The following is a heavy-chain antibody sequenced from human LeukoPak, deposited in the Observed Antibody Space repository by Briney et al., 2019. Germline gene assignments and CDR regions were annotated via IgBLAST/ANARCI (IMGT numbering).Heavy chain of an antibody. V-gene: IGHV3-9*01. CDR1: GFTFDDYA. CDR3: ARDGSGSYQ. J-gene: IGHJ4*02. CDR2: ISWNSGSI. Sequence: GGSLRLSCAASGFTFDDYAMHWVRQAPGKGLEWASGISWNSGSIGYADSVKGRFTISRDNAKNTLYLQMNSLRAEDTAVYYCARDGSGSYQWGQGTLVTVSS. D-gene: IGHD3-10*01.